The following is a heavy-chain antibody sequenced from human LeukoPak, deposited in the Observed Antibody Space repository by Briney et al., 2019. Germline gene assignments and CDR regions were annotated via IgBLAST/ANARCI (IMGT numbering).Heavy chain of an antibody. D-gene: IGHD3-3*01. CDR1: GGTFSTYA. CDR3: AIPSSYDFWSGYFDF. J-gene: IGHJ3*01. V-gene: IGHV1-69*05. CDR2: IIPIFGTA. Sequence: SVKVSCKASGGTFSTYAISWVRQAPGQGLEWMGGIIPIFGTANYAQRFQGRVTITTDKSTNTDYMELRSLRSEDTAIYYCAIPSSYDFWSGYFDFWGQGTMVTVSS.